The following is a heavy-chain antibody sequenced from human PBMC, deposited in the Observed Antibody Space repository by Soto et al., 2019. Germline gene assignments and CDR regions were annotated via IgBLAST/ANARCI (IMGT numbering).Heavy chain of an antibody. CDR3: VKFRGRAYHYYYYGMDV. D-gene: IGHD3-16*01. CDR2: YGGSGGST. Sequence: DVQLLESGGGLAQRGGSLRLSCAASGFSFSTYGMTWVRQAPGKGLEWVSYGGSGGSTYYADSVKGRFTISRDNSKNTLYLQMNSLRAEDTAVYYCVKFRGRAYHYYYYGMDVWGQGTTVTVSS. CDR1: GFSFSTYG. V-gene: IGHV3-23*01. J-gene: IGHJ6*02.